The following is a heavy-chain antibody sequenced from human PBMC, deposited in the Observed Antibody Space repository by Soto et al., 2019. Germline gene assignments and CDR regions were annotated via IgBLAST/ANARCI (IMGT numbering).Heavy chain of an antibody. D-gene: IGHD3-22*01. V-gene: IGHV4-34*01. CDR3: VRRSYYYDSSGYYHY. J-gene: IGHJ4*02. Sequence: WETLSLTCGGYGGSFSGYIYTLSRQTPGKGLQWIGQINHSGSANYNPSLKSRVTISVHTSNSQFSLELSSVTAADTAVYYCVRRSYYYDSSGYYHYWGQGPLVT. CDR1: GGSFSGYI. CDR2: INHSGSA.